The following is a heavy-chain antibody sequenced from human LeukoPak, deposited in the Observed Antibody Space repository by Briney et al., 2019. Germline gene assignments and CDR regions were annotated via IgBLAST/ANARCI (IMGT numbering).Heavy chain of an antibody. CDR2: FSPSGGGT. Sequence: GGSLRLSCAASGFTFSNYAMSWVRQAPGKGLEWVSAFSPSGGGTYYADSVKGRFTISRDNSKNTLYLQMNSLRAEDTAVYYCARSPTSWYFDYWGQGTLVTVSS. CDR3: ARSPTSWYFDY. CDR1: GFTFSNYA. V-gene: IGHV3-23*01. D-gene: IGHD2-2*01. J-gene: IGHJ4*02.